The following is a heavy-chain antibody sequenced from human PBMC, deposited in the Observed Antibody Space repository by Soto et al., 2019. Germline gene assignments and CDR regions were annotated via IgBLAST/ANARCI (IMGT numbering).Heavy chain of an antibody. CDR2: ISAYNGNT. CDR3: ARDLGDGILRYFDWLSNSHDY. CDR1: GYTFTSYG. Sequence: VSVKVSCKASGYTFTSYGISWVRQAPGQGLEWMGWISAYNGNTNYAQKLQGRVTMTTDTSTSTAYMELRSLRSDDTAVYYCARDLGDGILRYFDWLSNSHDYWGQGTLVTVSS. V-gene: IGHV1-18*04. D-gene: IGHD3-9*01. J-gene: IGHJ4*02.